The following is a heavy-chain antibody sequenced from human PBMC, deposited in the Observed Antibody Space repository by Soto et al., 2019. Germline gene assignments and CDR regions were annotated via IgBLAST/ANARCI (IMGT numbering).Heavy chain of an antibody. CDR2: IYYSGST. Sequence: GTLSLTCTVSGGSISSSSYYWGWIRQPPGKGLEWIGSIYYSGSTYYNPSLKSRVTLSVDTSKNQFSLNLSSVTAADTAVYYCARPGGTGGSYFDYWGQGTLVTVSS. CDR3: ARPGGTGGSYFDY. CDR1: GGSISSSSYY. V-gene: IGHV4-39*01. D-gene: IGHD1-26*01. J-gene: IGHJ4*02.